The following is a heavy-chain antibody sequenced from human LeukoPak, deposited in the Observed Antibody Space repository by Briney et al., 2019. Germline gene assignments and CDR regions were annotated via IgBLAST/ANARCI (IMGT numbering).Heavy chain of an antibody. CDR3: ARIEGSASTWYD. J-gene: IGHJ4*02. V-gene: IGHV1-2*02. Sequence: ASVRVSCKTSGHSFTAYYMHWVRQAPGQGLEWLGYVKPYNGDTKIAQKFLGRVTLTRDTSITTAYMELDRLTSDDTAAYYCARIEGSASTWYDWGQGTLVTVSS. CDR2: VKPYNGDT. D-gene: IGHD3-10*01. CDR1: GHSFTAYY.